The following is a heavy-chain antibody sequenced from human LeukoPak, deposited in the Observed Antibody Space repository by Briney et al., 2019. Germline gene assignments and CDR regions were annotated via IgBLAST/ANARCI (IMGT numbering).Heavy chain of an antibody. Sequence: GASVKVSCKASGYTFTTYAMNWVRQAPGQGLEWMGWINTNTGNPTYAQGFTGRFVFSLDTSVSTAYLQINSLKAEDTAVYYCAAIGYFDWLDPFDYWGQGTLVTVSS. V-gene: IGHV7-4-1*02. CDR1: GYTFTTYA. J-gene: IGHJ4*02. CDR2: INTNTGNP. D-gene: IGHD3-9*01. CDR3: AAIGYFDWLDPFDY.